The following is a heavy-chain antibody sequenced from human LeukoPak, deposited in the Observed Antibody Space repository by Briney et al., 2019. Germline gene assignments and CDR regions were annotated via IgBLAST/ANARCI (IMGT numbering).Heavy chain of an antibody. D-gene: IGHD3-10*01. CDR1: GFTFGDFA. Sequence: GRSLRLSCAASGFTFGDFAMHWVRQGPGKGLEWVSGISWNSDPTDYAYSVKGRFTVSRDNAKNSLYLQMNSLRPENTASYYCTKDINPYIIRGDNYGMDVWGQGITVAVSS. J-gene: IGHJ6*02. V-gene: IGHV3-9*01. CDR3: TKDINPYIIRGDNYGMDV. CDR2: ISWNSDPT.